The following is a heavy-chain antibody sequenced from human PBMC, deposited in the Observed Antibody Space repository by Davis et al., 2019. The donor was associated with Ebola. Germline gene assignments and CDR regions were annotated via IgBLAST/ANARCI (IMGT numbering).Heavy chain of an antibody. CDR2: ISSSGSTI. Sequence: GESLKISCAASGFTFSSYEMNWVRQAPEKGLEWVSYISSSGSTIYYADSVKGRFTISRDNAKNSLYLQMNSLRAEDTAVYYCARAPDSSGWYLGFDYWGQGTLVTVSS. CDR1: GFTFSSYE. CDR3: ARAPDSSGWYLGFDY. J-gene: IGHJ4*02. V-gene: IGHV3-48*03. D-gene: IGHD6-19*01.